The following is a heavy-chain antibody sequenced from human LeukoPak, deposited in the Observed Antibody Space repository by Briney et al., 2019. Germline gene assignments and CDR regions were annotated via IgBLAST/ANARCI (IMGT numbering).Heavy chain of an antibody. CDR2: IHYSGST. V-gene: IGHV4-39*07. CDR1: GGSISSSSYY. Sequence: SETLSLTCTVSGGSISSSSYYWGWIRQPPGKGLEWIGSIHYSGSTNYNPSLKSRVTISVDTSKNQFSLKLSSVTAADTAVYYCARTSWGARRAFDIWGQGTMVTVSS. D-gene: IGHD3-16*01. CDR3: ARTSWGARRAFDI. J-gene: IGHJ3*02.